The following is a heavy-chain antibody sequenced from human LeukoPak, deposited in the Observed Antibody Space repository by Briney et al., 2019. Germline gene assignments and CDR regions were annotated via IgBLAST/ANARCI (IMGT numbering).Heavy chain of an antibody. CDR1: GLTFRTSW. Sequence: PGGSLRLSCAVSGLTFRTSWMTWVRQAPGRGLERVAIINPDGSEKYYLESLKGRITISRDNAENSVHLQMNSLKAEDTAIYYCARGSGSSVDFYGLDVWGQGTTVSVSS. CDR2: INPDGSEK. D-gene: IGHD1-26*01. V-gene: IGHV3-7*03. CDR3: ARGSGSSVDFYGLDV. J-gene: IGHJ6*02.